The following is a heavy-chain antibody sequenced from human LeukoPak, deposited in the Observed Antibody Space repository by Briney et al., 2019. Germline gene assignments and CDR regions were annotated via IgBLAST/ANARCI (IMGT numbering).Heavy chain of an antibody. CDR1: GGTFSSYG. CDR3: ASIVVGTNWYDP. J-gene: IGHJ5*02. V-gene: IGHV1-69*01. CDR2: IIPIFGTP. Sequence: SVKVSCKASGGTFSSYGISWVRQAPGQGLEWMGGIIPIFGTPNYAQKFQGRVTITADESTSTAYMELSSLRSEDTAVYYCASIVVGTNWYDPWGQGTLVTVSS. D-gene: IGHD2-2*01.